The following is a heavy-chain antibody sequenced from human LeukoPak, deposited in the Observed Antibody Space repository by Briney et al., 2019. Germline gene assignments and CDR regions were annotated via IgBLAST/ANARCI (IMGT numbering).Heavy chain of an antibody. J-gene: IGHJ4*02. CDR2: VYNSGST. CDR1: AGSISGYY. D-gene: IGHD3-10*01. V-gene: IGHV4-59*08. Sequence: SETLSLTCTVSAGSISGYYWSWIRQPPGKGLEWVGYVYNSGSTNYNPSLKSRVTISEDMSMNQFSPKLSSVTAADTAVYYCARLSGSFDLWGQGTLITVSS. CDR3: ARLSGSFDL.